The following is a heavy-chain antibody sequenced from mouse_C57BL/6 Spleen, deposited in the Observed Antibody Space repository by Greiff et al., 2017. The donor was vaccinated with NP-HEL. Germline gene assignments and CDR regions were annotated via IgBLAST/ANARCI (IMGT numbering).Heavy chain of an antibody. V-gene: IGHV5-6*02. CDR3: AREGQGPHFDY. Sequence: EVKLVESGGDLVKPGGSLKLSCAASGFTFSSYGMSWVRQTPDKRLEWVATISSGGSYTYYPDSVKGRFTISRDNAKNTLYLQMSSLKSEDTAMYYCAREGQGPHFDYWGQGTTLTVSS. J-gene: IGHJ2*01. CDR1: GFTFSSYG. D-gene: IGHD3-3*01. CDR2: ISSGGSYT.